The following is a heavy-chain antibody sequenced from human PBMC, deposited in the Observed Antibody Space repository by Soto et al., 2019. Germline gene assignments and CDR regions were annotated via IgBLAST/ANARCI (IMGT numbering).Heavy chain of an antibody. J-gene: IGHJ4*02. Sequence: QVQLQQWGAGLLKPSETLSLTCAVYGGSFSGYWWTWIRQPPGKGLEWIGNIDHSGSTNYNPSLESRVPISVDTTKNQFSLNLNSVTAADTAVYYCARGAPGYWGQGTLVSVSS. V-gene: IGHV4-34*01. CDR3: ARGAPGY. CDR2: IDHSGST. CDR1: GGSFSGYW.